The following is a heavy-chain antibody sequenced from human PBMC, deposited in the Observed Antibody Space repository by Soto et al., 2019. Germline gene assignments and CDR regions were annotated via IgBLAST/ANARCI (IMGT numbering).Heavy chain of an antibody. V-gene: IGHV3-30*18. CDR2: ISYDGSNK. CDR1: GFTFSSYG. CDR3: AKDNGSGCDWLRVGDASDI. Sequence: QLQLVESGGGVVQPGRSLRLSCAASGFTFSSYGMHWVRQAPGKGLEWVAVISYDGSNKYYADSVKGRLTISRDNSKNPLYLQMNSLRGEDTAVYYCAKDNGSGCDWLRVGDASDIWGQGTMVTVSS. J-gene: IGHJ3*02. D-gene: IGHD5-12*01.